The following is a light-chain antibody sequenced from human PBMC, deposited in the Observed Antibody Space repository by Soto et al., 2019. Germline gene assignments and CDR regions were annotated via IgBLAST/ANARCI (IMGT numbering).Light chain of an antibody. CDR1: QSVSSN. J-gene: IGKJ4*01. Sequence: EIVMTQSPATLSVSPGERATLSCRASQSVSSNLAWYQQKPGQAPRLLIYGASTRATGIPARFSGSGSGTEFTLTISSLQSEDFAMYYCQQYGSSLLTFGGGTRVEIK. V-gene: IGKV3-15*01. CDR3: QQYGSSLLT. CDR2: GAS.